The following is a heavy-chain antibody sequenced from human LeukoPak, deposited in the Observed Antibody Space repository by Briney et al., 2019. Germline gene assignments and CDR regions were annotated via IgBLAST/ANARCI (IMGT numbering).Heavy chain of an antibody. J-gene: IGHJ4*02. V-gene: IGHV3-7*04. Sequence: GGSLRLSCAASGFSFSNYVMTWVRQAPGKGLEWVAKINQHGTEKNYADSVRGRFTISRDNAKNSVYLQMNTLRGEDTAVYYCARGSRPVYDFWAGWTVDYWGRGTLVTVSS. CDR1: GFSFSNYV. CDR3: ARGSRPVYDFWAGWTVDY. CDR2: INQHGTEK. D-gene: IGHD3-3*01.